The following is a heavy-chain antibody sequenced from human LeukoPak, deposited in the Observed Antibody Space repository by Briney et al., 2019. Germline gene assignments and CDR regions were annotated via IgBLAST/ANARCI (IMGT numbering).Heavy chain of an antibody. D-gene: IGHD3-10*01. CDR1: GYTFTGYY. J-gene: IGHJ3*01. CDR2: ISGYTGNT. CDR3: ARDEFYGAGSSGDDGFDA. V-gene: IGHV1-18*04. Sequence: ASVKVSCKASGYTFTGYYMHWVRQAPGQGLEWLGRISGYTGNTKFAQKFQGRVGMTRDTSTSTVCMELRSLRLDDTGVYYCARDEFYGAGSSGDDGFDAWGQGTMVTVSS.